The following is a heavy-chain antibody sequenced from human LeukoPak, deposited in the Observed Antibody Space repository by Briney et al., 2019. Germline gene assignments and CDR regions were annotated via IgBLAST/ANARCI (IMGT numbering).Heavy chain of an antibody. CDR3: ARGAGWYDY. J-gene: IGHJ4*02. Sequence: SETLTLTCTVSGASISSNYWSWLRQSPGKGLEWIAYINNNGRINYNPSLKSRVTISADTSKNQFSLNVRSVTASDTAVYYCARGAGWYDYWGQGTQVTVFS. D-gene: IGHD6-19*01. CDR2: INNNGRI. V-gene: IGHV4-59*08. CDR1: GASISSNY.